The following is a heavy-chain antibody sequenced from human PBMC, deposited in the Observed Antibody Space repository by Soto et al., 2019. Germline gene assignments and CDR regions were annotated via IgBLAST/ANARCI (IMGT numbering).Heavy chain of an antibody. Sequence: QVQLVQSGAEVKKPGASVKVSCKASGYTFTSYGITWVRQAPGQGLEWMGWISAKKGDTNYAQKLQGRVTMTTDTSTSTIYIELRSLRSDDTAVYYCARVNTNSAGNWFDPWGQGTLVTVSS. V-gene: IGHV1-18*04. CDR3: ARVNTNSAGNWFDP. D-gene: IGHD1-1*01. CDR2: ISAKKGDT. CDR1: GYTFTSYG. J-gene: IGHJ5*02.